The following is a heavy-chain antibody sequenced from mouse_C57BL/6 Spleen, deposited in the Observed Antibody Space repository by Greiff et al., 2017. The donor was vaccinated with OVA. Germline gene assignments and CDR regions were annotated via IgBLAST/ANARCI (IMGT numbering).Heavy chain of an antibody. V-gene: IGHV5-4*01. J-gene: IGHJ2*01. CDR3: AREAVVATGDFDY. D-gene: IGHD1-1*01. CDR1: GFTFSSYA. Sequence: EVKLMESGGGLVKPGGSLKLSCAASGFTFSSYAMSWVRQTPEKRLEWVATISDGGSYTYYPDNVKGRFTISRDNAKNNLYLQMSHLKSEDTAMYYCAREAVVATGDFDYWGQGTTLTVSS. CDR2: ISDGGSYT.